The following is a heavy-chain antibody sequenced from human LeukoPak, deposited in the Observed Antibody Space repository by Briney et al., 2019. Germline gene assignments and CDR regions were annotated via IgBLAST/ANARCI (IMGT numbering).Heavy chain of an antibody. J-gene: IGHJ5*02. V-gene: IGHV1-18*01. CDR2: ISAYNGNT. D-gene: IGHD6-6*01. CDR1: GYTFTSYG. CDR3: ARARSEYSSSSYNWFDP. Sequence: ASVKVSCKASGYTFTSYGISWVRQAPGQGLEWMGWISAYNGNTNYAQKLQGRVTMTTDTSTSTAYMELRSLRSEDTAVYYCARARSEYSSSSYNWFDPWGQGTLVTVSS.